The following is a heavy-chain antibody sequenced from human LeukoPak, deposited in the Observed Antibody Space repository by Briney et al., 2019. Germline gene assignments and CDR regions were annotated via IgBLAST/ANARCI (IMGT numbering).Heavy chain of an antibody. CDR1: GGSISSSSYY. CDR2: IYYSGST. V-gene: IGHV4-39*01. J-gene: IGHJ4*02. CDR3: ARHVGGHSRPFDY. D-gene: IGHD6-13*01. Sequence: PSETLSLTCTVSGGSISSSSYYWGWIRQPPGKGLEWIGSIYYSGSTYYNPSLKSRVTISVDTSKNQSSLKLSSVTAADTAVYYCARHVGGHSRPFDYWGQGTLVTVSS.